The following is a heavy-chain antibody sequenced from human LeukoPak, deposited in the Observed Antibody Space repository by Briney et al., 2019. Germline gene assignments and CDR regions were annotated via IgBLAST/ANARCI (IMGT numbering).Heavy chain of an antibody. Sequence: PGGSQRLSCAASGFTFSNYGMHWVRQASGKGLEWVAFIRYDGSNKYHADSVKGRFTISRDNSKNTLYLQMESLRAEDTAVYYCAFTSGGGKSDVFDIWGQGTMVTVSS. J-gene: IGHJ3*02. V-gene: IGHV3-30*02. D-gene: IGHD1-1*01. CDR1: GFTFSNYG. CDR3: AFTSGGGKSDVFDI. CDR2: IRYDGSNK.